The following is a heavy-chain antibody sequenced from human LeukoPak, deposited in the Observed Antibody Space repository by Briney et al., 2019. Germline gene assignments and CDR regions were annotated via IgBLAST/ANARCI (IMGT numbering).Heavy chain of an antibody. CDR1: GFTFSSYW. Sequence: GGSLILSCAASGFTFSSYWMSWVRQAPGKGLEWVANIKQDGSEKYYVDSVKGRFTISRDNAKNSLYLQMNSLGAEDTAVYYCASWGGLADYWGQGTLVTVSS. J-gene: IGHJ4*02. CDR3: ASWGGLADY. CDR2: IKQDGSEK. V-gene: IGHV3-7*01. D-gene: IGHD3-16*01.